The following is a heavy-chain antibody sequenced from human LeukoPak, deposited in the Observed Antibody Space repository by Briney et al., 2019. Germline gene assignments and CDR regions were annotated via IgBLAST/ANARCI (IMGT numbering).Heavy chain of an antibody. J-gene: IGHJ4*02. Sequence: GGSLRLSCAASGFTVSSNYMSWVRQAPGKGLEWVSVIYSGGSTYYADSVKGRFTISRDNSKNTLYLRMNSLRAEDTAVYYCAREVAGTLESYFDYWGQGTLVTVSS. V-gene: IGHV3-53*01. D-gene: IGHD6-19*01. CDR3: AREVAGTLESYFDY. CDR1: GFTVSSNY. CDR2: IYSGGST.